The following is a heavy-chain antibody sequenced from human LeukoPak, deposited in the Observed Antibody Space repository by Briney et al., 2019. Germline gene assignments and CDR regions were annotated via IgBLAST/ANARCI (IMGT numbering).Heavy chain of an antibody. CDR2: ISGSGGST. J-gene: IGHJ5*02. D-gene: IGHD3-9*01. CDR3: ARAKKRYTNWFDP. CDR1: GFTFSTYG. Sequence: GGSLRLSCAASGFTFSTYGMSWVRQAPGKGLVWVSAISGSGGSTYYADSVKGRFTISRDNSKNTLYLQMNTLRAEDTALYRCARAKKRYTNWFDPWGQGTLVTVSS. V-gene: IGHV3-23*01.